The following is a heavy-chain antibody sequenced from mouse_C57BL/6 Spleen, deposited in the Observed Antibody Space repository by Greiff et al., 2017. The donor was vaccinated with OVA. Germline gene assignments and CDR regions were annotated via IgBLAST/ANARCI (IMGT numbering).Heavy chain of an antibody. J-gene: IGHJ4*01. Sequence: DVQLQESGGGLVQPGGSLSLSCAASGFTFTDYYMSWVRQPPGKALEWLGFIRNKANGYTTEYSASVKGRFTISRDNSQSILYLQMNALRAEDSATYYCARSSSYYYGSSYDYAMDYWGQGTSVTVSS. CDR1: GFTFTDYY. CDR3: ARSSSYYYGSSYDYAMDY. CDR2: IRNKANGYTT. D-gene: IGHD1-1*01. V-gene: IGHV7-3*01.